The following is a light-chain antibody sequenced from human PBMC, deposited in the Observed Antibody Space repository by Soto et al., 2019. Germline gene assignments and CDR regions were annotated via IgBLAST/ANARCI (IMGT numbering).Light chain of an antibody. Sequence: DIQMTQSPSTLSASVGDRVTITCRASQSISSWLAWYQQKPGKAPKLLIYDASSLESGVPSRFSGSGSGTEFPLTISSLQPDDFATYYCQQYHSYPWTFGQGTKV. CDR2: DAS. CDR1: QSISSW. CDR3: QQYHSYPWT. V-gene: IGKV1-5*01. J-gene: IGKJ1*01.